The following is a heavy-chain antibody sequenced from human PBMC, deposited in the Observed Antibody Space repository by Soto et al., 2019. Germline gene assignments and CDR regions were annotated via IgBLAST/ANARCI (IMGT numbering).Heavy chain of an antibody. D-gene: IGHD2-21*02. V-gene: IGHV1-18*01. J-gene: IGHJ4*02. CDR2: ITIYYGDT. CDR1: GYTFGNYG. Sequence: QVQLVQSGAEVKKPGASVTVSCKASGYTFGNYGITWVRQAPGQGLEWMAWITIYYGDTKTAQKYQGRVTVTADTSTSTAYMELRSLRSDDTAVYYCARGDGDTLDYWGQGTLVSVSS. CDR3: ARGDGDTLDY.